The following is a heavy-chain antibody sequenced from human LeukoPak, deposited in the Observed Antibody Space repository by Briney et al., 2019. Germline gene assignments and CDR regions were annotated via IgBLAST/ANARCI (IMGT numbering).Heavy chain of an antibody. CDR2: INHSGST. D-gene: IGHD2-2*01. CDR3: ASKRARYCSRASCPRPFDY. Sequence: SETLSLTCAVYGGSFSGYYWSWIRQPPGKGLEWIGEINHSGSTNYNPSLTSRVTISFDTSKNQFSLKRSSLTAGGRAVYYCASKRARYCSRASCPRPFDYWGQGTLVTVSS. V-gene: IGHV4-34*01. J-gene: IGHJ4*02. CDR1: GGSFSGYY.